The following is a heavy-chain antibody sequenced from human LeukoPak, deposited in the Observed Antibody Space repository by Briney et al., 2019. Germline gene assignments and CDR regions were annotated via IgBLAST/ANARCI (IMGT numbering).Heavy chain of an antibody. Sequence: ASVKVSCKASGYTFTSYGVSWVRQAPGQGLEWMGWISAYNGNTNYAQKLQGRVTMTTDTSTSTAYMELRSLRSDDTAVYYCARDPHSSSSDNWFDPWGQGTLVTVSS. D-gene: IGHD6-6*01. J-gene: IGHJ5*02. CDR3: ARDPHSSSSDNWFDP. CDR1: GYTFTSYG. CDR2: ISAYNGNT. V-gene: IGHV1-18*01.